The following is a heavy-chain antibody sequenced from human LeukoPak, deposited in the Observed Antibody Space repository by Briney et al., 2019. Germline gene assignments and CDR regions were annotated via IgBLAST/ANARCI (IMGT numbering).Heavy chain of an antibody. CDR3: ASRAAAGTPYFDY. V-gene: IGHV1-46*01. D-gene: IGHD6-13*01. CDR1: GYTFTSYY. J-gene: IGHJ4*02. CDR2: INPSGGST. Sequence: ASVKVSCKASGYTFTSYYMHWVRQTPGQGLEWMGIINPSGGSTSYAQKFQGRVTMTRDTSTSTVYMELSSLRSEDTAVYYCASRAAAGTPYFDYWGQGTLVTVSS.